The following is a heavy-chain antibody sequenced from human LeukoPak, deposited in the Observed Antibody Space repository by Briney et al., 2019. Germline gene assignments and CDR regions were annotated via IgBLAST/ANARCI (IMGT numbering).Heavy chain of an antibody. CDR3: ARAGGDPFDYYYRMDV. J-gene: IGHJ6*04. Sequence: GGSLRLSCAASGFTFSSYSMNWVRQAPGKGLEWVSYISSSSSTIYYADSVKGRFTISRDNAKNSLYLQMNSLRAEDTALYYCARAGGDPFDYYYRMDVWGKGTTVTVSS. CDR1: GFTFSSYS. D-gene: IGHD3-16*01. V-gene: IGHV3-48*01. CDR2: ISSSSSTI.